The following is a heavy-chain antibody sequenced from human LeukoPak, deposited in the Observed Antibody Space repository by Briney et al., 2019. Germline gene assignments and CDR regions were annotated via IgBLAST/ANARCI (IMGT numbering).Heavy chain of an antibody. D-gene: IGHD4-11*01. V-gene: IGHV3-13*01. Sequence: GSLRLSCSASGFTFSSYDMHWVRQATGKGLEWVSAIGTAGDTYYSGSVKGRFTISRDNAKMSLYLQMNSLRVEDTAVYYCATYSTRNAREFQSWGRGTLVTVSS. CDR1: GFTFSSYD. CDR3: ATYSTRNAREFQS. J-gene: IGHJ1*01. CDR2: IGTAGDT.